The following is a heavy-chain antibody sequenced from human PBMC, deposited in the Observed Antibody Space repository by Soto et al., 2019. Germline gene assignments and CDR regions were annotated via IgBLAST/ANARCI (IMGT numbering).Heavy chain of an antibody. Sequence: PPGKGLEWIGSIYYSGSTYYNPSLKSRVTISVDTSKNQFSLKLSSVTAADTAVYYCATLPRDIVATFDYWGQGTLVTVSS. J-gene: IGHJ4*02. D-gene: IGHD5-12*01. CDR3: ATLPRDIVATFDY. V-gene: IGHV4-39*01. CDR2: IYYSGST.